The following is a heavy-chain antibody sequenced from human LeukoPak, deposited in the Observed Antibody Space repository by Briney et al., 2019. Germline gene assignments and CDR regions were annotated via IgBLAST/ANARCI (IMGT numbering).Heavy chain of an antibody. CDR2: IDPIDSYT. D-gene: IGHD5-18*01. V-gene: IGHV5-10-1*01. J-gene: IGHJ4*02. CDR3: ARHHTSMVD. Sequence: GESLKISCKASGYSFTSYWISWVRQMPGKGLEWMGKIDPIDSYTNYSPSFQGHVTISADKSLSTAYLQWSSLRASDTAMYYCARHHTSMVDWGQGTLVTVSS. CDR1: GYSFTSYW.